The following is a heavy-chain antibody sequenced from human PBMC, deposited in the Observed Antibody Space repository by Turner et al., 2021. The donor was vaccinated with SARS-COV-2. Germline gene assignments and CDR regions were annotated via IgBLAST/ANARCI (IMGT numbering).Heavy chain of an antibody. CDR1: GFPFGNYE. V-gene: IGHV3-48*03. CDR3: ARAGYSSAWTDHWHFDL. D-gene: IGHD6-19*01. J-gene: IGHJ2*01. Sequence: EQLLESGGGLVQPGGSLRLSWAGSGFPFGNYEMNWVRHGPGKGLEWLSFIGLGRTATYYADSVKGRFTISRDNAKKSLFLQMNSLTVGDTAIYYCARAGYSSAWTDHWHFDLWGRGTLVTVSS. CDR2: IGLGRTAT.